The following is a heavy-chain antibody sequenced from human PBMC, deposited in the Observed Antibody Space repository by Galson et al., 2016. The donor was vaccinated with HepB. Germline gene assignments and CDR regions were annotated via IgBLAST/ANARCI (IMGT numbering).Heavy chain of an antibody. V-gene: IGHV3-53*01. CDR2: IYSGGST. J-gene: IGHJ4*02. CDR3: ARGIDNSGSYAGYFDH. CDR1: GFIVSTKY. D-gene: IGHD3-10*01. Sequence: SLRLSCAASGFIVSTKYMTWVRQAPGMGLEWVSVIYSGGSTYHADSVKGRFTISRDNSKNMVYLQMSSLRAEDTAVYYCARGIDNSGSYAGYFDHWGQGVLVTVSS.